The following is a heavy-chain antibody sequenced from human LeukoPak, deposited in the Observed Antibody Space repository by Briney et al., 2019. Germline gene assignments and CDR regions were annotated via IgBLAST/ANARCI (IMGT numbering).Heavy chain of an antibody. J-gene: IGHJ4*02. CDR2: IIPILGIA. CDR1: GGTFSSYA. Sequence: ASVKVSCTASGGTFSSYAISWVRQAPGQGLEWMGRIIPILGIANYAQKFQGRVTITADKSTSTAYMELSSLRSEDTAVYYCARDGQWLVKGYFDYWGQGTLVTVSS. CDR3: ARDGQWLVKGYFDY. V-gene: IGHV1-69*04. D-gene: IGHD6-19*01.